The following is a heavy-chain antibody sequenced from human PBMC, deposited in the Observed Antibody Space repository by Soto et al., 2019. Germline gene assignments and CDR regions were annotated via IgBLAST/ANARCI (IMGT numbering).Heavy chain of an antibody. D-gene: IGHD3-9*01. J-gene: IGHJ6*02. Sequence: ASVKVSCKASGYTFTSYAMHWLRQAPGQRLEWMGWINAGNGNTKYSQKFQGRVTITRDTSASTAYMELSSLRSEDTAVYYCARVSYYDILTGYYRGLYGMDVWGQGTTVTVSS. CDR2: INAGNGNT. CDR1: GYTFTSYA. V-gene: IGHV1-3*01. CDR3: ARVSYYDILTGYYRGLYGMDV.